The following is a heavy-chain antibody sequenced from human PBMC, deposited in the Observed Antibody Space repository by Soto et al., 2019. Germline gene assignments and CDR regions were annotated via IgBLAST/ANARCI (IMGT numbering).Heavy chain of an antibody. CDR1: GGSISSYY. CDR2: IYYSGST. CDR3: ARGYCSGGSCYYFDY. Sequence: SETLSLTCTVSGGSISSYYWSWIRQPPGKGLEWIGYIYYSGSTNYNPSLKSRVTISVDTSKNQFSLKLSSVTAADTAVYYCARGYCSGGSCYYFDYWGQGTLVTVSS. J-gene: IGHJ4*02. D-gene: IGHD2-15*01. V-gene: IGHV4-59*01.